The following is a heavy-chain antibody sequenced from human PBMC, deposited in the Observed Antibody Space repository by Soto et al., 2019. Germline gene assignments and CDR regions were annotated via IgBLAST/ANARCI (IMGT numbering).Heavy chain of an antibody. J-gene: IGHJ6*02. V-gene: IGHV4-59*01. Sequence: SETLALTCTMSGGSISSYYWSWIRQTPGKGLEWIGYVYFGGSTNYNPSLKSRVLISIDTSRNQFSLKLNSVTAADTAVYYCTRDLAIGHRGYGKSNVCGQGKTVTVSS. CDR2: VYFGGST. CDR1: GGSISSYY. D-gene: IGHD5-12*01. CDR3: TRDLAIGHRGYGKSNV.